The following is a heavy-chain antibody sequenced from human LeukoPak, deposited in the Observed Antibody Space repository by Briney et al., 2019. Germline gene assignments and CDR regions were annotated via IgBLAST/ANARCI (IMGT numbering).Heavy chain of an antibody. D-gene: IGHD6-13*01. CDR1: GYTFTSYD. CDR2: MNPNSGNT. J-gene: IGHJ6*03. Sequence: GASVKVSCKASGYTFTSYDINWVRQATGQGLEWMGWMNPNSGNTGFAQKFQGRVTMTRDTSTSTAYMELSSLISEDTAVYYCARYSSSWSGNYYYMDVWGKGTTVTISS. CDR3: ARYSSSWSGNYYYMDV. V-gene: IGHV1-8*01.